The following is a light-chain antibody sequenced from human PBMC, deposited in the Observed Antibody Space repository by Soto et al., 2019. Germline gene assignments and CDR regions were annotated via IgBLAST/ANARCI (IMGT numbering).Light chain of an antibody. V-gene: IGLV1-40*01. CDR2: ANN. Sequence: QSVLTQPPSVSGAPGQGVTISCTGTRSNLGAGYDVHWYQHLPGTAPKLLISANNNRPSGVPDRFSGFNSGTSASLAIAGLQAEDEADYYCQSYDSSLGGSVIFGGGTKVTVL. J-gene: IGLJ2*01. CDR1: RSNLGAGYD. CDR3: QSYDSSLGGSVI.